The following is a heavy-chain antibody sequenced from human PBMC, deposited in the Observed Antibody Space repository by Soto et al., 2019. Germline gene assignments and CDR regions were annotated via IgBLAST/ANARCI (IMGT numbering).Heavy chain of an antibody. D-gene: IGHD2-15*01. CDR3: AKGGHASPFDY. J-gene: IGHJ4*02. CDR1: GLTFGNYA. CDR2: ISGRGDIT. V-gene: IGHV3-23*01. Sequence: EVRLLESGGGLVQPGGSLRLSCEASGLTFGNYAMTWVRQAPGRGLEWVSTISGRGDITLYADSVKGRFTLSRDNSKNTHWLQMNNLRAEDTAVFYCAKGGHASPFDYWGQGALVTVSS.